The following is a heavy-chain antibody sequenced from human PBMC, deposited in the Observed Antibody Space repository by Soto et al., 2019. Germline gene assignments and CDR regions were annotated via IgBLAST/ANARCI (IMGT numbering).Heavy chain of an antibody. CDR3: TRGYCDYVRDY. Sequence: EVQLVESGGGLVQPGGSLKLSCAVSGFTFSGSAMHWVRQASGKGLEWGGRIRSKANSYATADAASVKGRFTISRDDSKNTAYLQMNSLKTEHTAVYYCTRGYCDYVRDYWGQGTLVTVSS. V-gene: IGHV3-73*01. D-gene: IGHD4-17*01. J-gene: IGHJ4*02. CDR1: GFTFSGSA. CDR2: IRSKANSYAT.